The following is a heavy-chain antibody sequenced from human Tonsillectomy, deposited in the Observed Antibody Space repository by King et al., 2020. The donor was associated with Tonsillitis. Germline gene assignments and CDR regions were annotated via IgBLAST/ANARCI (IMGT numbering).Heavy chain of an antibody. J-gene: IGHJ6*03. CDR3: ASEFRYLCYYNYMDV. CDR1: GFTFSSYG. Sequence: VQLVESGGGVVQPGRSLRLSCEVSGFTFSSYGMHWVRQAPGKGLEWVAVIGYVGSDEYYADSVKGRFTISSDNSKNTLYLQMNSLRAEYTAVYYCASEFRYLCYYNYMDVWGIGTTVTVSS. D-gene: IGHD1-14*01. V-gene: IGHV3-33*08. CDR2: IGYVGSDE.